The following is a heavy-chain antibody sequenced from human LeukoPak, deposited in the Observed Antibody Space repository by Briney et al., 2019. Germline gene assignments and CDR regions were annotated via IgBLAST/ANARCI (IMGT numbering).Heavy chain of an antibody. V-gene: IGHV4-59*01. J-gene: IGHJ4*02. CDR1: GGSISGYF. CDR2: IHYTGSI. Sequence: SETLSLTCCVSGGSISGYFWTWIRQSPGKGLEWIGFIHYTGSINYNPSLKSRVTMSVDTSKNHFSLKLTSVTAAGSAVYYCARNFCTGGSCYINDDWGQGILVTVSS. CDR3: ARNFCTGGSCYINDD. D-gene: IGHD2-15*01.